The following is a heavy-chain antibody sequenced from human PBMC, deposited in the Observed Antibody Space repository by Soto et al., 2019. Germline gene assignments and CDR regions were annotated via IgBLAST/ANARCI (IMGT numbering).Heavy chain of an antibody. CDR1: GYTFTNYG. J-gene: IGHJ4*02. D-gene: IGHD3-10*01. V-gene: IGHV1-18*01. CDR2: ISCNNGDA. Sequence: QVQLVQTGAEVKEPGASVKDSCKASGYTFTNYGISWVRQAPGQGLEWMGWISCNNGDANYVQSLRGRVTMTTDTSTSSVYMELRSLRADDTAVYYCARDGDGSGRHYEYWGQGTLVTVSS. CDR3: ARDGDGSGRHYEY.